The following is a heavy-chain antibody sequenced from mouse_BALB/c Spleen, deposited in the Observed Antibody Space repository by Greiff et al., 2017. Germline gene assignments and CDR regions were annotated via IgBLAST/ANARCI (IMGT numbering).Heavy chain of an antibody. D-gene: IGHD2-4*01. CDR1: GFNIKDTY. CDR3: ARRNDYDGFDY. CDR2: IDPANGNT. V-gene: IGHV14-3*02. Sequence: VQLQQSGAELVKPGASVKLSCTASGFNIKDTYMHWVKQRPEQGLEWIGRIDPANGNTKYDPKFQGKATITADTSSNTAYLQLSSLTSEDTAVYYCARRNDYDGFDYWGQGNTLTVTS. J-gene: IGHJ2*01.